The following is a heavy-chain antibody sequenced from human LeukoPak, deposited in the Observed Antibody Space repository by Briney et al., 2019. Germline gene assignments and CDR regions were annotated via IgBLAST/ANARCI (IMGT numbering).Heavy chain of an antibody. J-gene: IGHJ6*03. D-gene: IGHD6-13*01. CDR1: GGSFSGYY. V-gene: IGHV4-34*01. CDR2: INHSGST. Sequence: NPSETLSLTCAVYGGSFSGYYWSWIRQPPGKGLEWIGEINHSGSTNYNPSLKSRVTISVDTSKNQFSLKLSSVTAADTAVYYCARTPRRIAAAGHYYYYMDIWGKGTTVTISS. CDR3: ARTPRRIAAAGHYYYYMDI.